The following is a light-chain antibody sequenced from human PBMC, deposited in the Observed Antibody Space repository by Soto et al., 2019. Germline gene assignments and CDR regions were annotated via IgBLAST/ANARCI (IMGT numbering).Light chain of an antibody. Sequence: QSALTQPASVSGSPGQSITISCTGTSSDVGNYNYVSWYLQHPGKAPKLMIYDVSNRPSGVSTRFSASKSGNTASLTISGLQAEDEADYYSGSYATSTYVVFGRGTKLTVL. J-gene: IGLJ2*01. CDR3: GSYATSTYVV. V-gene: IGLV2-14*01. CDR2: DVS. CDR1: SSDVGNYNY.